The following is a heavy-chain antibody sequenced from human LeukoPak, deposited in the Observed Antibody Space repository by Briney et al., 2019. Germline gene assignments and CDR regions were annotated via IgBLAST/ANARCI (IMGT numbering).Heavy chain of an antibody. V-gene: IGHV3-64D*06. CDR2: ISTNGGST. Sequence: GESLKISCSTSGFTFSSYAMHWVRQAPGKGLEYVSAISTNGGSTYYADSVKGRFTISRDNSKNTLYLQMSSLRAEDTAVYYCVPLGYCSGTSCPHYWGQGALVAVSS. CDR1: GFTFSSYA. CDR3: VPLGYCSGTSCPHY. J-gene: IGHJ4*02. D-gene: IGHD2-15*01.